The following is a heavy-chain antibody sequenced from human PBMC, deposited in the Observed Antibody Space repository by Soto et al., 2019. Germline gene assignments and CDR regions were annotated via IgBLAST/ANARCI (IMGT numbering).Heavy chain of an antibody. D-gene: IGHD6-19*01. CDR2: ISTAEGKT. CDR3: ASWAFGSSGWYFGVFDL. Sequence: GASVKVSCKASGYTFTNFGISWVRQAPGQGPEWKGWISTAEGKTNYAQRLQDRVTMTKDTSTTTAYMELRSLRTDDTAIYYCASWAFGSSGWYFGVFDLWGQGTLVTVSS. J-gene: IGHJ3*01. CDR1: GYTFTNFG. V-gene: IGHV1-18*01.